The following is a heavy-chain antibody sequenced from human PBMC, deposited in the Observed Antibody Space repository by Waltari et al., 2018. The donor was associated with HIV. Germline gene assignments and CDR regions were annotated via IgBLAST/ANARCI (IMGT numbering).Heavy chain of an antibody. D-gene: IGHD3-9*01. CDR1: GFIFRNYG. Sequence: QVQLVESGGGVVQPGKSLRLSCAASGFIFRNYGMHWVRQAPGQGLEWVAVIWSDGRMKSYGDSVKGLSTVSRDNSKNTLYVQRNSLRVEDTALYYCANRMGVTGEGLLDHWGQGTLVTVSS. CDR3: ANRMGVTGEGLLDH. CDR2: IWSDGRMK. V-gene: IGHV3-33*06. J-gene: IGHJ4*02.